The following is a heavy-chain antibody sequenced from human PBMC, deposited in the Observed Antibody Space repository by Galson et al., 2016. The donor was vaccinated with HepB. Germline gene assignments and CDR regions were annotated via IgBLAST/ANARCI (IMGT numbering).Heavy chain of an antibody. CDR2: ISNKGGST. Sequence: SLRLSCAASGFTFDSYGMHWVRQAPGKGLEHVSGISNKGGSTYYADSVNGRFTISRDNPKNTLSLQMTNMRVEDTAVYYCVKSIGSSWEPRPVGGWGQGAQVTVSS. D-gene: IGHD6-13*01. V-gene: IGHV3-64D*09. J-gene: IGHJ4*02. CDR1: GFTFDSYG. CDR3: VKSIGSSWEPRPVGG.